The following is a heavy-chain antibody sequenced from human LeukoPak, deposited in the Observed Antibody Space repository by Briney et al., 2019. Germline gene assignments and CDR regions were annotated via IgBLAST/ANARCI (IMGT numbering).Heavy chain of an antibody. CDR3: AKRLDYYDSSGYYYEANDAFDI. D-gene: IGHD3-22*01. J-gene: IGHJ3*02. V-gene: IGHV3-23*01. Sequence: PGGSLRLSCAASGFTFSSYGMSWVRQAPGKGLEWVSAISGSGGSTYYADSVQGRLTISRDNSKNTLYLQMNSLRAEDTAVYYCAKRLDYYDSSGYYYEANDAFDIWGQGTMVTVSS. CDR2: ISGSGGST. CDR1: GFTFSSYG.